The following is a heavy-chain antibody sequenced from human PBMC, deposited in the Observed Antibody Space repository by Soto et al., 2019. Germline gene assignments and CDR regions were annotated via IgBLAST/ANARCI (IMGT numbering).Heavy chain of an antibody. CDR1: GYTFTTHV. CDR3: VPDTTFNAIFY. D-gene: IGHD3-3*02. CDR2: ISTANGNT. V-gene: IGHV1-18*01. Sequence: GASVKVSCKASGYTFTTHVISWVRQAPGQGLEWMGWISTANGNTKYAQKFLGRVTMTTDTSTSTAYMELRTLRSDDTAVFYCVPDTTFNAIFYWGQGTPVTVSS. J-gene: IGHJ4*01.